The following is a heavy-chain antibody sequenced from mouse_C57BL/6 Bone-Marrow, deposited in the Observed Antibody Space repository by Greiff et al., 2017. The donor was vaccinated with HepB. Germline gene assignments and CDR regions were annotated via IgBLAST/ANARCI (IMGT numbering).Heavy chain of an antibody. V-gene: IGHV5-6*01. Sequence: EVHLVESGGDLVKPGGSLKLSCAASGFTFSSYGMSWVRQTPDKRLEWVATISSGGSYTYYPDSVKGRFTISRDNAKNTLYLQMSSLKSEDTAMYYCARLRDYDPFAYWGQGTLVTVSA. D-gene: IGHD2-4*01. J-gene: IGHJ3*01. CDR3: ARLRDYDPFAY. CDR2: ISSGGSYT. CDR1: GFTFSSYG.